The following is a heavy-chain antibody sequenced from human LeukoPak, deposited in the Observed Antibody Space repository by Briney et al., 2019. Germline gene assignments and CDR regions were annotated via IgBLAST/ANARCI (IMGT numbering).Heavy chain of an antibody. J-gene: IGHJ4*02. Sequence: SEALSLTCTVSGYSLSSGYYWGWIRQPPGKGLEGIGTIYHSGSTYYNPSLKSRVTISVDTSKNQFSLKLSSVTAADTAVYYCARAPIHYYDSSGYYFDYGGQGTLVTVSA. D-gene: IGHD3-22*01. CDR2: IYHSGST. V-gene: IGHV4-38-2*02. CDR3: ARAPIHYYDSSGYYFDY. CDR1: GYSLSSGYY.